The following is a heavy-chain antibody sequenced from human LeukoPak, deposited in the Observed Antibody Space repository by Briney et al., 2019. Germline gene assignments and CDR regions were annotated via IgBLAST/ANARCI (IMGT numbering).Heavy chain of an antibody. J-gene: IGHJ4*02. Sequence: SETLSLTCTVSGFSISSGDYYWRWIRQPPGKGLEWIGYIYYSGSTYYDPSLKSRVTISVDTSKNQFSLKLSSVTAADTAVYYCAREGRELLSNDDYWGQGTLVTVSS. D-gene: IGHD3-10*01. CDR1: GFSISSGDYY. CDR3: AREGRELLSNDDY. V-gene: IGHV4-30-4*01. CDR2: IYYSGST.